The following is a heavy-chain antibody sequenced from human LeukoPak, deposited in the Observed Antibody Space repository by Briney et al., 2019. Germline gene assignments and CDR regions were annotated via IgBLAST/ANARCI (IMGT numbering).Heavy chain of an antibody. CDR2: IYYSGST. Sequence: SETLSLTCTVSGGSISSSSYYWGWIRQPPGKGLEWIGSIYYSGSTYYNPSLKSRVTISVDTSKNQFSLKLSSVTAADTAVYYCARVRSGTNGYYYYMDVWGKGTTVTVSS. CDR1: GGSISSSSYY. V-gene: IGHV4-39*07. J-gene: IGHJ6*03. CDR3: ARVRSGTNGYYYYMDV. D-gene: IGHD1-1*01.